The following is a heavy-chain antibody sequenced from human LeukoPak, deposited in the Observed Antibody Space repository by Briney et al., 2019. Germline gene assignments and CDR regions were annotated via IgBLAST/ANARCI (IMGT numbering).Heavy chain of an antibody. CDR3: ARGGSYVYDILTGDSDAFDI. Sequence: SETLSLTCTVSGGSIGSYYWSWIRQPPGKGLEWIGYIYYSGSTNYNPSLKSRVTISVDTSKNQFSLKLSSVTAADTAVYYCARGGSYVYDILTGDSDAFDIWGQGTMVTVSS. D-gene: IGHD3-9*01. CDR2: IYYSGST. V-gene: IGHV4-59*01. CDR1: GGSIGSYY. J-gene: IGHJ3*02.